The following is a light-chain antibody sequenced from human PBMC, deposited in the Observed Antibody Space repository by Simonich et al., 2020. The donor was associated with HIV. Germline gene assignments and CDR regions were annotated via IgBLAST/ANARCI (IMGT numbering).Light chain of an antibody. V-gene: IGKV4-1*01. CDR3: QQSYNTPYT. CDR2: WAS. J-gene: IGKJ2*01. Sequence: DIVMTQSPDSLAVYMGERATINCKSSRGVLFSANNKKYLAWYQQKPGQPPKLLIYWASTRESGVPDRFSGSGSGTDFTLTISSLQAEDVAVYYCQQSYNTPYTFGQGTKLEIK. CDR1: RGVLFSANNKKY.